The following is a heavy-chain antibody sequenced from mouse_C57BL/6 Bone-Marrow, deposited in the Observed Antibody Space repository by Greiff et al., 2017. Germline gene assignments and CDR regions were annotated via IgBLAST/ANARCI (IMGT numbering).Heavy chain of an antibody. CDR1: GYTFTSYW. CDR2: IDPSDSYT. D-gene: IGHD2-3*01. CDR3: AGWLLRAY. J-gene: IGHJ3*01. Sequence: QVQLQQPGAELVRPGTSVKLSCKASGYTFTSYWMHWVKQRPGQGLEWIGVIDPSDSYTNYNQKFKGKATLTVDTSSSTAYMQLSSLTSEDSAVYYCAGWLLRAYWGQGTLVTVSA. V-gene: IGHV1-59*01.